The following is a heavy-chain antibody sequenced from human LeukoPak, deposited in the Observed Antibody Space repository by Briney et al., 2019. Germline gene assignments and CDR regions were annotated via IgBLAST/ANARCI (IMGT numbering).Heavy chain of an antibody. V-gene: IGHV4-34*01. CDR3: ARARAYYYGSGSRAFDI. D-gene: IGHD3-10*01. CDR2: INHSGST. Sequence: SETLSLTCAVYGGSFSGYYWSWIRQPPGKGLEWIGEINHSGSTNYNPSLKSRVSMAVDTSKNQFSLKLSSVTAADTSVYYCARARAYYYGSGSRAFDIWGQGTMVTVSS. CDR1: GGSFSGYY. J-gene: IGHJ3*02.